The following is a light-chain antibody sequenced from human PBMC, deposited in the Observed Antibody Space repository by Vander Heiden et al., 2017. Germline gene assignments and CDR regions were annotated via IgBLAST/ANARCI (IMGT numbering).Light chain of an antibody. Sequence: EIVMTQSPDTLSVSPGERATLSCRASQNVNSNLAWYQQNPGQAPRLLIYGAYTRATDIPARFSGSGSGTEFTLTISSLQSEDFAVYYCQQYSNWPRTFGQGTKVEIK. CDR3: QQYSNWPRT. V-gene: IGKV3-15*01. J-gene: IGKJ1*01. CDR1: QNVNSN. CDR2: GAY.